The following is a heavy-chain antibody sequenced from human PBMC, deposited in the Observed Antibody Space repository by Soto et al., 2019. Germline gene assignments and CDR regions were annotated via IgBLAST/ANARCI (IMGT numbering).Heavy chain of an antibody. CDR3: ARGTAYSGSALHYKYYYGMDV. CDR2: ISPSGGST. Sequence: QVQLVQSGAEAKKPGASVKVSCKGSGYSFTSYYINWVRQAPGQGLEWMGIISPSGGSTTYAQKFQGRVTITADESTSTAYMELSSLSSEDTAVYYCARGTAYSGSALHYKYYYGMDVWGQGTTVTVSS. CDR1: GYSFTSYY. V-gene: IGHV1-46*01. D-gene: IGHD5-12*01. J-gene: IGHJ6*02.